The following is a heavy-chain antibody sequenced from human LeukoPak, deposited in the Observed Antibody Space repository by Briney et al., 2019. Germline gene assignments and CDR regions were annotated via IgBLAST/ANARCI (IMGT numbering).Heavy chain of an antibody. V-gene: IGHV3-30*02. CDR1: GFTFSSYG. Sequence: GGPLRLSCEASGFTFSSYGMHWVRQAPGKGPECVAYIQYDGSKQQYADSVKGRFIISRDRSKSIPYLQMNSLRAEDTAVYYCAKDRCSNGIGCLYYYMDVGGKGTTVTISS. CDR2: IQYDGSKQ. D-gene: IGHD2-8*01. J-gene: IGHJ6*03. CDR3: AKDRCSNGIGCLYYYMDV.